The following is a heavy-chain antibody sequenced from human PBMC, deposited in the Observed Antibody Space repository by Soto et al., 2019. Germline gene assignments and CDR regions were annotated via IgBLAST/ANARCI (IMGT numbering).Heavy chain of an antibody. Sequence: PGGSLRLSCAASGFTFSNYWMHWVRQAPGKGLVWVSRISYDERTTTYADSVKGRFTISRDNAKNTVFLEMKSLRAEDTAVYYCARGGASHAHPPDHWGQGTLVTVSS. J-gene: IGHJ4*02. CDR1: GFTFSNYW. D-gene: IGHD2-8*01. CDR3: ARGGASHAHPPDH. V-gene: IGHV3-74*01. CDR2: ISYDERTT.